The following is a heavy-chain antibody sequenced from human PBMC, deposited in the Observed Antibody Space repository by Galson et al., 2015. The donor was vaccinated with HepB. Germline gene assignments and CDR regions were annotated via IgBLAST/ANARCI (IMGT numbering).Heavy chain of an antibody. Sequence: SVKVSCKASGGTFSSYAISWVRQAPGQGLEWMGGIIPIFGIANYAQKFQGRVTITADESTSTAYMELSSLRSEDTAVYYCARGRSDLAGNYYYYYGMDVWGQGTTVTVSS. J-gene: IGHJ6*02. CDR2: IIPIFGIA. CDR1: GGTFSSYA. D-gene: IGHD2-21*02. V-gene: IGHV1-69*13. CDR3: ARGRSDLAGNYYYYYGMDV.